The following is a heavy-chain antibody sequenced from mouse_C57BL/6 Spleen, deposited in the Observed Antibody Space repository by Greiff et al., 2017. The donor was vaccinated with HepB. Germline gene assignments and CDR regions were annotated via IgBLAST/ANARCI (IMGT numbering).Heavy chain of an antibody. CDR1: GYSFTSYY. Sequence: VKLMESGPELVKPGASVKISCKASGYSFTSYYIHWVKQRPGQGLEWIGWIYPGSGNTKYNEKFKGKATLTADTSSSTAYMQLSSLTSEDSAVYYCARSGYYSNYHYAMDYWGQGTSVTVSS. V-gene: IGHV1-66*01. J-gene: IGHJ4*01. CDR2: IYPGSGNT. CDR3: ARSGYYSNYHYAMDY. D-gene: IGHD2-5*01.